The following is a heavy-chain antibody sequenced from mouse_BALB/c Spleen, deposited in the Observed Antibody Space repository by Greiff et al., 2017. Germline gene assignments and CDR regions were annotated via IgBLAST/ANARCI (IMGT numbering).Heavy chain of an antibody. Sequence: EVQLQQSGAELVKPGASVKLSCTASGFNIKDTYMHWVKQRPEQGLEWIGRIDPANGNTKYDPKFQGKATITSDTSSNTAYLQLSSLTSEDTAVYYCAPYGNYAMDYWGQGTSVTVSS. V-gene: IGHV14-3*02. CDR1: GFNIKDTY. CDR2: IDPANGNT. D-gene: IGHD2-1*01. CDR3: APYGNYAMDY. J-gene: IGHJ4*01.